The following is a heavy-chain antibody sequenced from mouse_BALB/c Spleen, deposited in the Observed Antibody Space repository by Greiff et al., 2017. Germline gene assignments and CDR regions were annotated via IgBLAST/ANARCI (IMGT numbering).Heavy chain of an antibody. J-gene: IGHJ2*01. CDR2: IYPGDGDT. CDR3: ARDGTRGYFDY. V-gene: IGHV1-80*01. Sequence: VQLQQSGAELVRPGSSVKISCKASGYAFSSYWMNWVKQRPGQGLEWIGQIYPGDGDTNYNGKFKGKATLTADKSSSTAYMQLSSLTSDDSAVYFCARDGTRGYFDYWGQGTTLTVSS. CDR1: GYAFSSYW. D-gene: IGHD4-1*01.